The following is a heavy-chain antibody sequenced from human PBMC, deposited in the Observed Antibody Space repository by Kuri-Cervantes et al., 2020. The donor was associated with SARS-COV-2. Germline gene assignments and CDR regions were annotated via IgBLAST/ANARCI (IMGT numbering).Heavy chain of an antibody. CDR2: IYYSGST. CDR3: AKGWKGIAASFDY. D-gene: IGHD6-13*01. V-gene: IGHV4-39*01. J-gene: IGHJ4*02. Sequence: SETLSLTCTVSGGSISSYYWGWIRQPPGKGLEWIGSIYYSGSTYYNPSLKSRVTISLDTSKNQFSLKLSSVTAADTAVYYCAKGWKGIAASFDYWGQGTLVTVSS. CDR1: GGSISSYY.